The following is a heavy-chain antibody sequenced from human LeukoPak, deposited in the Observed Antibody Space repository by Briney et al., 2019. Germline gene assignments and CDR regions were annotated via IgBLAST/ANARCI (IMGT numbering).Heavy chain of an antibody. J-gene: IGHJ4*02. CDR3: ARGLLFYDTSALGY. D-gene: IGHD3-22*01. Sequence: SETLSLTCAVYGGSFSGYYWTWIRQPPGKGLEWIGEINHSGSTNYNPSLKSRVSISVDSSKKEFSLTLTSVTAADTAVYYCARGLLFYDTSALGYWGQGTLVTVSS. CDR2: INHSGST. V-gene: IGHV4-34*01. CDR1: GGSFSGYY.